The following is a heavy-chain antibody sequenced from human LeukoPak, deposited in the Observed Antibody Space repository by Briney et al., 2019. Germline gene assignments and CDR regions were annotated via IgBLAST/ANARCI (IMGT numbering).Heavy chain of an antibody. V-gene: IGHV4-39*07. D-gene: IGHD6-6*01. CDR2: IYYSGST. Sequence: SETLSLTCTVSGGSISSSSYYWGWIRQPPGKGLEWIGSIYYSGSTYYNPSLKSRVTISVDTSKNQFSLKLSSVTAADPAVYYCARDSSSAPINYWGQGTLVTGSS. CDR1: GGSISSSSYY. CDR3: ARDSSSAPINY. J-gene: IGHJ4*02.